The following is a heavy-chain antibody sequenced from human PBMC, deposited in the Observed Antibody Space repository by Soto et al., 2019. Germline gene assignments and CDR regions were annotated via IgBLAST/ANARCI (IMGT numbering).Heavy chain of an antibody. CDR3: HSVDGELATRRTVD. V-gene: IGHV3-48*01. J-gene: IGHJ4*02. D-gene: IGHD3-10*01. CDR1: GFTFSSYN. Sequence: EVPLVESGGGLVQPGGSLRLSCAASGFTFSSYNMNWVRQAPGKGLEWISYISRGGNTIKYADSVKGRFTISRDNAKNSLFLQMNSLRAEDTAVYYCHSVDGELATRRTVDWGQGTLVTVSS. CDR2: ISRGGNTI.